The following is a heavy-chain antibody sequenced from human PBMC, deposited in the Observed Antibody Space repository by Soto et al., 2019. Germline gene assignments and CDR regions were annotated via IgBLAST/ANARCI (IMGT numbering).Heavy chain of an antibody. CDR1: GASIRSYY. Sequence: PSETLSLTCTVSGASIRSYYWTWIRQPPGKGLEWIGYIYYSGSTNYNPSLKSRVTISIDTSKNQFSLNLSSVTAADTAVYYCARVPGPWGQGTLVTVSS. CDR2: IYYSGST. V-gene: IGHV4-59*01. J-gene: IGHJ5*02. CDR3: ARVPGP.